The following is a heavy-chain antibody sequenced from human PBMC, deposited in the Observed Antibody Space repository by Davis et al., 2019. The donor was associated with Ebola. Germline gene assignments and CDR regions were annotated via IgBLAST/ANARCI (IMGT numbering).Heavy chain of an antibody. CDR2: ISSNGGST. CDR1: GFTFSSYA. V-gene: IGHV3-64D*08. CDR3: VTGLAYCGGDCGYYFDY. J-gene: IGHJ4*02. Sequence: RGSLRLSCAASGFTFSSYAMHWVRQAPGKGLEYVSAISSNGGSTYYADSVKGRFTISRDNSKNTLYLQMSSLRAEDTAVYYCVTGLAYCGGDCGYYFDYWGQGTLVTVSS. D-gene: IGHD2-21*02.